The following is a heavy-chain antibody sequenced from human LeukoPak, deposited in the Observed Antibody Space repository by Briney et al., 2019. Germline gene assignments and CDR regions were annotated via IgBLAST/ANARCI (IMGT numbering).Heavy chain of an antibody. D-gene: IGHD4-17*01. CDR3: ATLTVASSFDY. CDR2: ISSSGGTR. CDR1: GFAFSVYE. J-gene: IGHJ4*02. V-gene: IGHV3-48*03. Sequence: GGSLRLSCAASGFAFSVYEMYWVRQAPGKGLEWVSYISSSGGTRYYADSVKGRFTISRDNAKNSLYLQMNSLRAEDTAVYYCATLTVASSFDYWGQGTLVTVSS.